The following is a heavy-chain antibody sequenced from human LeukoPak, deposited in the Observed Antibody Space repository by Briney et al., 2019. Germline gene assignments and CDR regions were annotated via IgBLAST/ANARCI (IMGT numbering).Heavy chain of an antibody. CDR3: AKLIVVVTASTSNWFDP. J-gene: IGHJ5*02. Sequence: GGSLRLSCAASGFSFSSYGMHWVRQAPGKGLEWVAFIRYDGTNKYYADSVKGRFTISRDNSKNTLYLQMNSLRAEDTAVYYCAKLIVVVTASTSNWFDPWGQGTLVTVSS. CDR2: IRYDGTNK. CDR1: GFSFSSYG. D-gene: IGHD2-21*02. V-gene: IGHV3-30*02.